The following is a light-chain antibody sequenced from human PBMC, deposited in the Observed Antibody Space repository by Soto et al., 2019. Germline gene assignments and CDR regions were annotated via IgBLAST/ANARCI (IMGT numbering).Light chain of an antibody. V-gene: IGKV3-20*01. CDR2: GTS. CDR1: QSVKSSY. Sequence: VLTKAPCSVSLYPGEGAALPYKASQSVKSSYLAWYQHKPGQAPRLLIYGTSSRATGIPDRFSGSASGTDFTLTRSRLQAEDFAVYYCPQYGSSITFGRGTRLEIK. J-gene: IGKJ5*01. CDR3: PQYGSSIT.